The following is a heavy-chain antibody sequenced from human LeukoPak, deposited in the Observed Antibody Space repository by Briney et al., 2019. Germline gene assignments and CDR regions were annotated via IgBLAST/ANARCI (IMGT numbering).Heavy chain of an antibody. Sequence: GRSLRLSCAASGFTFSSYGMHWVRQAPGKGLEWVAVIWYDGSNKYYADSVKGRFTISRDNSKNTLYLQMNSLRAKDTAVYYCASSIAAAAPNPWGQGTLVTVSS. V-gene: IGHV3-33*01. J-gene: IGHJ5*02. CDR2: IWYDGSNK. CDR3: ASSIAAAAPNP. CDR1: GFTFSSYG. D-gene: IGHD6-13*01.